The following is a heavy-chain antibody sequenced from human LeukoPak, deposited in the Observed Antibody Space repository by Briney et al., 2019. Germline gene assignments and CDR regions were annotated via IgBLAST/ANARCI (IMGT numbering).Heavy chain of an antibody. Sequence: GDSVQVSCKASGYTFTGSGWYLYWLRQAPGQGLECVGWIHPNNGATLYAQKFQGRVAMTTDTSISTAYMELSRLRPDDTAMYYCARDGPAQMVDFDYWGQGTLVTVSS. V-gene: IGHV1-2*02. CDR3: ARDGPAQMVDFDY. CDR2: IHPNNGAT. J-gene: IGHJ4*02. CDR1: GYTFTGSGWY. D-gene: IGHD3-10*01.